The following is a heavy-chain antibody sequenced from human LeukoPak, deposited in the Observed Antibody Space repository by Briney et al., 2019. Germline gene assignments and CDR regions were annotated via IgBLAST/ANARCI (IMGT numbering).Heavy chain of an antibody. D-gene: IGHD5-24*01. Sequence: PSETLSLTCTVSGGSISSYYWSWIRQPPEKGLEWIGYILYSGITNYNPSLKSRVTISVDGSKNQFSLKLFSATAADMAVYYCARDSGQRWLQFEGFDSWGQGIRVTVSS. CDR3: ARDSGQRWLQFEGFDS. CDR1: GGSISSYY. V-gene: IGHV4-59*12. CDR2: ILYSGIT. J-gene: IGHJ4*02.